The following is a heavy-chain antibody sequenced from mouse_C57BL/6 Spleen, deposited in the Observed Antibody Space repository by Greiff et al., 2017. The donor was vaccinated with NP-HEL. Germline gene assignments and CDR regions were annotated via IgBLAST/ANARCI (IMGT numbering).Heavy chain of an antibody. V-gene: IGHV5-4*01. D-gene: IGHD3-1*01. CDR3: ARDGLRDYFDY. CDR1: GFTFSSFA. J-gene: IGHJ2*01. Sequence: EVMLVESGGGLVKPGGSLKLSCAASGFTFSSFAMSWVRQTPEKRLEWVATISDGGSYTYYPDNVKCRFTIARDNAKNNLYLQMSHLKSEDTAMYYCARDGLRDYFDYWGQGTTLTVSS. CDR2: ISDGGSYT.